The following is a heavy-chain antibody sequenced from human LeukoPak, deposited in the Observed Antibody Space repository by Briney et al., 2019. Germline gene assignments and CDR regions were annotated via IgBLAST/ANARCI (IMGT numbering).Heavy chain of an antibody. J-gene: IGHJ4*02. D-gene: IGHD5-12*01. V-gene: IGHV3-33*01. Sequence: GGSLRLSCAASGFTFSSYGMHWVRQAPGKGLEWVAVIWYDGSNKYYADSVKGRFTISRDNSKNTLYLQMNSLRAEDTAVYYCARDYESSGYDLGNYWGQGTLVTVSS. CDR1: GFTFSSYG. CDR2: IWYDGSNK. CDR3: ARDYESSGYDLGNY.